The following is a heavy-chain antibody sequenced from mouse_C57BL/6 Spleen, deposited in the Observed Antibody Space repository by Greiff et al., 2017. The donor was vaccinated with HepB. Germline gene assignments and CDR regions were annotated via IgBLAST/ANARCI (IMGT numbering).Heavy chain of an antibody. Sequence: QVQLKQPGAELVKPGASVKMSCKASGYTFTSYWITWVKQRPGQGLEWIGDIYPGSGSTNYNEKFKSKATLTVDTSSSTAYMQLSSLTSEDSAVYYCARWDYDYGVDYWGQGTSVTVSS. V-gene: IGHV1-55*01. CDR3: ARWDYDYGVDY. CDR2: IYPGSGST. J-gene: IGHJ4*01. CDR1: GYTFTSYW. D-gene: IGHD2-4*01.